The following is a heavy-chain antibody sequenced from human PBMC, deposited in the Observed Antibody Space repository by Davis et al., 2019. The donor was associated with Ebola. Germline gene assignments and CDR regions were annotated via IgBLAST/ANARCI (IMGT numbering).Heavy chain of an antibody. CDR3: ARDGPAARGFDT. J-gene: IGHJ5*02. V-gene: IGHV3-74*03. D-gene: IGHD6-6*01. CDR2: SNSDGSSS. CDR1: GFTFSSSW. Sequence: GESLKISCAASGFTFSSSWMHWVRQAPGKGLVWVSRSNSDGSSSTYADSVKGRFTVSRDNAKNTLYLQMNSLRVEDTAVYYCARDGPAARGFDTWGQGTRVTVSS.